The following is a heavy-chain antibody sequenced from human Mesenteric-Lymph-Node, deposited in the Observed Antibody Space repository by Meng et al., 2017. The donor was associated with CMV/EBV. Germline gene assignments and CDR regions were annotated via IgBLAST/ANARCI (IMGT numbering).Heavy chain of an antibody. CDR2: IRYDGTNK. V-gene: IGHV3-30*02. CDR3: AKNKDIYSSTWNVDY. D-gene: IGHD6-13*01. CDR1: GFTVSSNY. J-gene: IGHJ4*02. Sequence: LSLTCAASGFTVSSNYMSWVRQAPGKGLEWLALIRYDGTNKYYADSVKGRFTISRDNSKSTVYLQINSLRAEDTAVYYCAKNKDIYSSTWNVDYWGQGTLVTVSS.